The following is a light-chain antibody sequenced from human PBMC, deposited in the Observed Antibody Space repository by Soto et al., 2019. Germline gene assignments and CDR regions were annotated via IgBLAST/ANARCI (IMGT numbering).Light chain of an antibody. CDR3: QQYNSWPPSYT. Sequence: EIVMTQSPATLSVSLGDRATLSCRASQSVSSYLAWYKQKPGQAPRLLIYGASTRATGIPAMFSGSGSETDFTLTISSLQSEDFAIYYCQQYNSWPPSYTFGEGTKLEIK. CDR2: GAS. CDR1: QSVSSY. V-gene: IGKV3-15*01. J-gene: IGKJ2*01.